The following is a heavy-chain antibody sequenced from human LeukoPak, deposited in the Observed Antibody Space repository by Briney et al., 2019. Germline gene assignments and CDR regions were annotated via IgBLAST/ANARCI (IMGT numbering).Heavy chain of an antibody. D-gene: IGHD3-9*01. Sequence: GGSLRLSCAASGFTFSSYWMSWVRQAPGKGLEWVANIKREGREKYYVDSGTGRLTNSKDNAKNSMYLQRNSLRAEDTAVYYCARDLTGYNDYWGQGTLVTVSS. CDR1: GFTFSSYW. CDR2: IKREGREK. V-gene: IGHV3-7*01. J-gene: IGHJ4*02. CDR3: ARDLTGYNDY.